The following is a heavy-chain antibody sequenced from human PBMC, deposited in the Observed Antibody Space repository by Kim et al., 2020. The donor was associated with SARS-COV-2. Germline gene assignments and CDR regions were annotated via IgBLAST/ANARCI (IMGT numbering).Heavy chain of an antibody. CDR3: AKVDNWNYRGFDY. J-gene: IGHJ4*02. V-gene: IGHV3-23*01. D-gene: IGHD1-1*01. Sequence: GGSLRLSCADSAFTFSSYAMNCVRQAPGNVLEWVSTISGGGGTTYYADSVKGRFTIFRDNSKNTLYRHMNILRAEDTALYYCAKVDNWNYRGFDYWCQGT. CDR2: ISGGGGTT. CDR1: AFTFSSYA.